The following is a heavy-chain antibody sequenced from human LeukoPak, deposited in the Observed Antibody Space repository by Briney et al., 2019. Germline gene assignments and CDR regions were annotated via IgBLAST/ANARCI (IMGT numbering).Heavy chain of an antibody. D-gene: IGHD6-19*01. Sequence: SETLSLTCTVSGGSISSSSYSWGWIRQPPGKGLEWIGSIYYSGSTYYNPSLKSRVTISVDTSKNQFSLKLSSVTAADTAVYYCARGYGGWYMAYWFDPWGQGTLVTVSS. V-gene: IGHV4-39*01. CDR2: IYYSGST. CDR3: ARGYGGWYMAYWFDP. J-gene: IGHJ5*02. CDR1: GGSISSSSYS.